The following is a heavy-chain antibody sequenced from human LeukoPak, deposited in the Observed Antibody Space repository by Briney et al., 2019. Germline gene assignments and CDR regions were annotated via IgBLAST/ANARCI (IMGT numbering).Heavy chain of an antibody. Sequence: ASVKVSCKASGYTFTSYGISWVRQAPGQGLEWMGWISAYNGNTNNAQKLQGRVTMTTDTSTSTAYMELRSLRSDDTAVYYCARVGLRYFDWLLSWFDPWGQGTLVTVSS. J-gene: IGHJ5*02. CDR1: GYTFTSYG. D-gene: IGHD3-9*01. V-gene: IGHV1-18*01. CDR3: ARVGLRYFDWLLSWFDP. CDR2: ISAYNGNT.